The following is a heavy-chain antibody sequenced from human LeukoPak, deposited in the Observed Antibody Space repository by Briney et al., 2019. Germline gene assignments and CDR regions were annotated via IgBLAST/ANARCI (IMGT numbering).Heavy chain of an antibody. CDR3: ARYKFHNYFDP. D-gene: IGHD1-14*01. CDR2: TFSTST. CDR1: GDSVSSGPYY. Sequence: SETLSLTCSVSGDSVSSGPYYWGWIRQPPGKGLEWIGNTFSTSTLYNASLRSRVTILVDTSKNQFSLKLTSATAADTAIYYCARYKFHNYFDPWGQGTLVVVSS. J-gene: IGHJ4*02. V-gene: IGHV4-61*01.